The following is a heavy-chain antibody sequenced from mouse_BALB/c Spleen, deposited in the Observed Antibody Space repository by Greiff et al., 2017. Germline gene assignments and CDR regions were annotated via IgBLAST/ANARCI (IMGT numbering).Heavy chain of an antibody. CDR1: GYTFTSYW. Sequence: QVQLKESGAELVKPGASVKLSCKASGYTFTSYWMHWVKQRPGQGLEWIGEINPSNGRTNYNEKFKSKATLTVDKSSSTAYMQLSSLTSEDSAVYYCARNENYAMDYWGQGTSVTVSS. CDR3: ARNENYAMDY. J-gene: IGHJ4*01. CDR2: INPSNGRT. V-gene: IGHV1S81*02.